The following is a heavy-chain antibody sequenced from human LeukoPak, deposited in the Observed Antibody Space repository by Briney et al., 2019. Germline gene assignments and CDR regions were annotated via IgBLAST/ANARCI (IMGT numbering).Heavy chain of an antibody. CDR3: AYWYYDSSGYPANAFDI. V-gene: IGHV3-66*01. J-gene: IGHJ3*02. Sequence: GGSLRLSCAASGFTVSSNYMSWVRQAPGKGLEWVSVIYSGGSTYYADSVKGRFTISRDNSKNTLYLQMNSQRAEDTAVYYCAYWYYDSSGYPANAFDIWGQGTMVTVSS. CDR2: IYSGGST. D-gene: IGHD3-22*01. CDR1: GFTVSSNY.